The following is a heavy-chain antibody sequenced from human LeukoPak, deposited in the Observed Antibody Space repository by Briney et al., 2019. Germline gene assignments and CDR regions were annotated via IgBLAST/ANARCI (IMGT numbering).Heavy chain of an antibody. CDR1: GFTFSSYW. CDR3: ARDPRDYYYYGMDV. Sequence: GGSLRLSCAASGFTFSSYWMHWVRQAPGKGLVGVSRINSDGSSTSYADSVKGRFTISRDNAKNTLYLQMNSLRAEDTAVYYCARDPRDYYYYGMDVWGQGTTVTVSS. V-gene: IGHV3-74*01. CDR2: INSDGSST. J-gene: IGHJ6*02.